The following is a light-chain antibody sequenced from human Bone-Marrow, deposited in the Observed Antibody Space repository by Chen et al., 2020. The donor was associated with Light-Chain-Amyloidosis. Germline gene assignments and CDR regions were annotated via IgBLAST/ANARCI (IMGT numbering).Light chain of an antibody. CDR3: QVWDSSGDHPV. V-gene: IGLV3-21*03. CDR2: DDT. Sequence: SYVLTQPPSVSVAPGKTARIICEGENIGSTSVHWYQQMTGQAPVLALYDDTGRPSGIPERFSGSNSWTTATLTISRVESGDDADYYCQVWDSSGDHPVFGGGTKLTVL. J-gene: IGLJ2*01. CDR1: NIGSTS.